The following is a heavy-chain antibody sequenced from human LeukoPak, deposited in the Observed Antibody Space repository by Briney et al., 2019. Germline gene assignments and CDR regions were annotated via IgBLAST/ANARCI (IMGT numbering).Heavy chain of an antibody. J-gene: IGHJ6*02. CDR3: AREDIAAAGTDYYYGMDV. V-gene: IGHV3-11*01. D-gene: IGHD6-13*01. CDR1: GCTFSDYY. CDR2: ISSSGSTI. Sequence: GGSLRLSCAASGCTFSDYYMSWIRQAPGKGLEWVSYISSSGSTIYYADSVEGRFTISRDNAKNSLYLQMNSLSAEDTAVYYCAREDIAAAGTDYYYGMDVWGQGTTVTVSS.